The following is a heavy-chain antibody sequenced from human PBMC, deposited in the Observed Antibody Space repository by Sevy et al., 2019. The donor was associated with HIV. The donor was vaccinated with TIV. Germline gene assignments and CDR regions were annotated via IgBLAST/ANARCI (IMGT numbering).Heavy chain of an antibody. D-gene: IGHD2-15*01. CDR2: ISSSSSYI. J-gene: IGHJ4*02. CDR3: AGDLGDCTGGSCYPFDY. CDR1: GFTFSSYS. Sequence: GGSLRLSCAASGFTFSSYSMNWVRQAPGKGLEWVSSISSSSSYIYYADSVKGRFTISRDNAKNSLYLQMNSLRAEDTAVYYCAGDLGDCTGGSCYPFDYWGQGTLVTVSS. V-gene: IGHV3-21*01.